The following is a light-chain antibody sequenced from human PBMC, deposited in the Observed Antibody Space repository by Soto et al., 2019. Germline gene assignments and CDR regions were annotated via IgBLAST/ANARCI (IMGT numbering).Light chain of an antibody. V-gene: IGKV3-11*01. CDR3: QQRSTWPPWT. CDR2: GAS. J-gene: IGKJ1*01. CDR1: QSVSSY. Sequence: EIVLTQSPATLSLSPGERATLSCRASQSVSSYLAWYQQKPGQAPRLLIYGASSRATGIPDRFSGGGSGTDFTLTISRLEPEDFAVYYCQQRSTWPPWTFGQGTKVDIK.